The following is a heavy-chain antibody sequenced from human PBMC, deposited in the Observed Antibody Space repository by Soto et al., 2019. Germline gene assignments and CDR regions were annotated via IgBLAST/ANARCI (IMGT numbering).Heavy chain of an antibody. CDR2: IYYSGSP. J-gene: IGHJ5*02. Sequence: QVQLQESGPGLVKPSETLSPTCTVSGGSISSYYWSWIRQPPGKGLEWIGYIYYSGSPNYNPSLKSRDTISVDMSKNKFALKLSSVTAADTAVYYCARDLPGGSGSYYSNWFHPWGQGTLVTVSS. D-gene: IGHD3-10*01. CDR1: GGSISSYY. V-gene: IGHV4-59*01. CDR3: ARDLPGGSGSYYSNWFHP.